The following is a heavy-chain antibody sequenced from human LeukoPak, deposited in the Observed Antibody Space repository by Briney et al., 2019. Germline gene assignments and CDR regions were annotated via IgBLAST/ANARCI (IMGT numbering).Heavy chain of an antibody. CDR3: AKGGHCTSSSCYSWFDP. CDR2: ISGSGSST. CDR1: GFTFSSYA. V-gene: IGHV3-23*01. Sequence: GGSLRLSGAASGFTFSSYAMSWVRQAPGEGLEWVSAISGSGSSTYYTDSVKGRFTISRDNSKNTLYLQMNSLRAEDTAVYYCAKGGHCTSSSCYSWFDPWGQGTLVTVSS. D-gene: IGHD2-2*01. J-gene: IGHJ5*02.